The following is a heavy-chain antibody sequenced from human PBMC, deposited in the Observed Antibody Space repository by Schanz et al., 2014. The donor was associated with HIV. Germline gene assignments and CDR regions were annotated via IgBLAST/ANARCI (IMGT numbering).Heavy chain of an antibody. CDR3: ARDLQGLARQGGMDV. CDR1: GLAFSVYT. CDR2: ISGNGHYI. J-gene: IGHJ6*02. Sequence: EVHLVESGGTLVKPGGSLRLSCAASGLAFSVYTMNWVRQTPGKGLEWASSISGNGHYIYFANSLRGRFAISRDNARSSVFLEMNDLRADDTGVYYCARDLQGLARQGGMDVWGQGTTVTVSS. V-gene: IGHV3-21*06. D-gene: IGHD6-6*01.